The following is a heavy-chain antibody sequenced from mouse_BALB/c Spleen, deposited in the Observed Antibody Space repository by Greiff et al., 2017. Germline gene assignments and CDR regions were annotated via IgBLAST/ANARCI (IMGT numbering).Heavy chain of an antibody. CDR2: ISSGSSTI. CDR3: ARGGSYFDY. Sequence: DVMLVESGGGLVQPGGSRTLSCAASGFTFSSFGMHWVRQAPEKGLEWVAYISSGSSTIYYADTVKGRFTISRDNPKNTLFLQMTSLRSEDTAMYYCARGGSYFDYWGQGTTLTVSA. J-gene: IGHJ2*01. CDR1: GFTFSSFG. V-gene: IGHV5-17*02.